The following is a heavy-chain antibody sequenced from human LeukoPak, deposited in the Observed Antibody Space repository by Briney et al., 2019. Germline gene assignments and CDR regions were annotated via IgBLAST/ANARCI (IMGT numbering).Heavy chain of an antibody. CDR2: IKRKTDGGTT. CDR1: GFTSSNAW. D-gene: IGHD3-16*01. Sequence: GGSLRLSCAASGFTSSNAWMSWVRQAPGKGLEWVGRIKRKTDGGTTDYAAPVKGRFTISRDDSKDTLYLQMNILKTEDTAMYYCTTGGGTSDYWGQGTLVTVSS. V-gene: IGHV3-15*01. J-gene: IGHJ4*02. CDR3: TTGGGTSDY.